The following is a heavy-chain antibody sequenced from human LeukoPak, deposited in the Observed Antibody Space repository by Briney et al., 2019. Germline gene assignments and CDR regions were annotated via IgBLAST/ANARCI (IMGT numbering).Heavy chain of an antibody. CDR2: INHSGST. CDR3: ARGKVAGTYYFDY. D-gene: IGHD6-19*01. V-gene: IGHV4-34*01. CDR1: GGSFSGYY. Sequence: SETLSLTCAVYGGSFSGYYWSWIPQPPGKGLEWIGEINHSGSTNYNPSLKSRVTISVDTSKNQFSLKLSSVTAADTAVYYCARGKVAGTYYFDYWGQGTLVTVSS. J-gene: IGHJ4*02.